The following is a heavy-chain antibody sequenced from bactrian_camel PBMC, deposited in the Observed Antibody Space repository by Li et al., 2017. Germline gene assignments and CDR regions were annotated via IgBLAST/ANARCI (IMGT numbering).Heavy chain of an antibody. D-gene: IGHD2*01. Sequence: DVQLVESGGGSVQSGGSLRLSCVANGMTYTICNMGWYRQALGKGREWVSAIRGGGGITHYADSVKDRVTISRDNAKNMLYLQMNSLKPEDTAMYYCLAFVPAYYSGAFDPHEWNYWGRGTQVTVS. CDR1: GMTYTICN. J-gene: IGHJ4*01. V-gene: IGHV3S40*01. CDR2: IRGGGGIT. CDR3: LAFVPAYYSGAFDPHEWNY.